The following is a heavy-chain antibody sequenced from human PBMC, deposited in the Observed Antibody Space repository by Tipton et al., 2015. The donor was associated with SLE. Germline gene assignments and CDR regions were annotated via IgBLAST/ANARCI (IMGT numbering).Heavy chain of an antibody. CDR3: ARVGMRGYVY. CDR2: IYYSGST. Sequence: TLSLTCTVSGGSISSSSYYWSWIRQPPGKGLEWIGYIYYSGSTYYNPSLKSRVTISVDTSKNQFSLKLSSVTAADTAVYYCARVGMRGYVYWGQGTLVTVSS. J-gene: IGHJ4*02. CDR1: GGSISSSSYY. D-gene: IGHD3-22*01. V-gene: IGHV4-30-4*01.